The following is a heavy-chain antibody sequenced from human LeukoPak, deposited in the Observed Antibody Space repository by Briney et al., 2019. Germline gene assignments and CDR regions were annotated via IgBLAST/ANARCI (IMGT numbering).Heavy chain of an antibody. D-gene: IGHD1-26*01. CDR3: ARARGSYPRLYYYNYYGMDV. Sequence: SETLSLTCAVYGGSFSGYYWSWIRQPPGKGLEWIGEINHSGSTNYNPSLKSRVTISVDTSKNQFSLKLSSVTAADTAVYYCARARGSYPRLYYYNYYGMDVWGQGTTVTVSS. CDR2: INHSGST. V-gene: IGHV4-34*01. CDR1: GGSFSGYY. J-gene: IGHJ6*02.